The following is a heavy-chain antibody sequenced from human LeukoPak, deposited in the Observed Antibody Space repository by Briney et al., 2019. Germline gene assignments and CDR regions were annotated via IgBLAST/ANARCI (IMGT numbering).Heavy chain of an antibody. J-gene: IGHJ4*02. CDR3: ARDPGVVAFHYFDF. CDR2: IGGLGGST. CDR1: GFTFSSHA. D-gene: IGHD3-3*01. Sequence: GGSLRLPCEASGFTFSSHAMAWVRQAPGKGLEWVSAIGGLGGSTYYADSVKGRFTISRDNSKNTVYLEMNSLRAEDTALYYCARDPGVVAFHYFDFWGQGILVTVSS. V-gene: IGHV3-23*01.